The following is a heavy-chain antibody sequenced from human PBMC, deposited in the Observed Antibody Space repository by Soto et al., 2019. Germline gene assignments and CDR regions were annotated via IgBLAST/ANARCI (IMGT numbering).Heavy chain of an antibody. D-gene: IGHD1-1*01. Sequence: SETLSLTCTVSGASISGFYWSWIRKSAGKGLEWIGRIYATGTTGYNPSLKSRVMMSVDTSKKQFSLKLRSVTAADTAVYYCVRNGTKTLRDWFDPWGQGISVTVSS. J-gene: IGHJ5*02. CDR2: IYATGTT. V-gene: IGHV4-4*07. CDR3: VRNGTKTLRDWFDP. CDR1: GASISGFY.